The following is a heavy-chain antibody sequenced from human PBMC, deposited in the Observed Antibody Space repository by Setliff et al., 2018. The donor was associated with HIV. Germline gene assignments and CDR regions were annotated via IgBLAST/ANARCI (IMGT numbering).Heavy chain of an antibody. CDR2: ISYTGTT. V-gene: IGHV4-59*12. J-gene: IGHJ4*02. CDR1: GGSISNYY. CDR3: ARGGGPDTNFDS. Sequence: SETLSLTCTVSGGSISNYYWSWIRQPPGKGLGWIGYISYTGTTKYNPSLKSGVTISVETSKNQFSLRLSSVTAADTAVYYCARGGGPDTNFDSWGRGTLVTVSS.